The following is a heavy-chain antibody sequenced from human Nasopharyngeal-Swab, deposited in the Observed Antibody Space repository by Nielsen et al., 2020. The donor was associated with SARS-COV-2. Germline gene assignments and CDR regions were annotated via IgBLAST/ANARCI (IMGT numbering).Heavy chain of an antibody. Sequence: ESLKISCGASGFSFIDSAMHWVRQASGKGPEWVGRIRSKATSYATGYAESVKGRFTISRDDSKNTAYLQMNSLKTEDTAVYYCSSEGILTGYIYYYGIDVWGQGTTVTVSS. J-gene: IGHJ6*02. CDR2: IRSKATSYAT. V-gene: IGHV3-73*01. CDR1: GFSFIDSA. D-gene: IGHD3-9*01. CDR3: SSEGILTGYIYYYGIDV.